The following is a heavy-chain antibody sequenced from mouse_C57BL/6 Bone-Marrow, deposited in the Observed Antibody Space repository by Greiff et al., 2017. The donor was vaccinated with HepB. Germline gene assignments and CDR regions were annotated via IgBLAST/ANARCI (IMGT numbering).Heavy chain of an antibody. J-gene: IGHJ3*01. D-gene: IGHD2-1*01. Sequence: VQLQQPGAELVKPGASVKLSCKASGYTFTSYWMQWVKQRPGQGLEWIGEIDPSDSYTNYNQKFKGKATLTVDTSSSTAYMQLSSLTSEDSAVYYCARWGGNWFAYWGQGTLVTVSA. CDR3: ARWGGNWFAY. V-gene: IGHV1-50*01. CDR1: GYTFTSYW. CDR2: IDPSDSYT.